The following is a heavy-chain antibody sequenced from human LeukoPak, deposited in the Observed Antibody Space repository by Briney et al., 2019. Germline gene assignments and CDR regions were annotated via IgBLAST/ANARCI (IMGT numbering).Heavy chain of an antibody. D-gene: IGHD3-3*01. CDR3: AKDQVDYDFWDY. CDR2: ISGSGGST. Sequence: GGSLRLSCAASGFTFSSYAMSWVRQAPGKGLEWVSAISGSGGSTYYADSVKGRFTISRDNSKNTLYPQMNSLRAEDTAVYYCAKDQVDYDFWDYWGQGTLVTVSS. V-gene: IGHV3-23*01. CDR1: GFTFSSYA. J-gene: IGHJ4*02.